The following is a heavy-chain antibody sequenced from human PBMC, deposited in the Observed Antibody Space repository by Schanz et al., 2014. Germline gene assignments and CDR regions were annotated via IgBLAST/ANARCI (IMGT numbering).Heavy chain of an antibody. Sequence: EVHLLESGGGLVPPGGSLRLSCAASGFNFSDYAMCWVRQAPGKGLEWVSAISGGGGTTYYTDSVKGRFTISRDNSKSTLYLQMNSLRAEDTAVYYCAKGRFGELSAFDIWGQGTMVNVSS. CDR2: ISGGGGTT. D-gene: IGHD3-10*01. CDR1: GFNFSDYA. J-gene: IGHJ3*02. CDR3: AKGRFGELSAFDI. V-gene: IGHV3-23*01.